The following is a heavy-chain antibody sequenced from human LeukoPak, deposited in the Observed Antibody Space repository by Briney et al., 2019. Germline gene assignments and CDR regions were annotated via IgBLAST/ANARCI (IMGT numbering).Heavy chain of an antibody. Sequence: GASVKVSCKASGYTFTGYYMHWVRQAPGQGLEWMGWINPNSDGTNYAQKFQGRVTMTRDTSISTAYMELSRLRSDDTAVYYCASDYYGSGSYYNSLDYWGQGTLVTVSS. J-gene: IGHJ4*02. V-gene: IGHV1-2*02. D-gene: IGHD3-10*01. CDR3: ASDYYGSGSYYNSLDY. CDR2: INPNSDGT. CDR1: GYTFTGYY.